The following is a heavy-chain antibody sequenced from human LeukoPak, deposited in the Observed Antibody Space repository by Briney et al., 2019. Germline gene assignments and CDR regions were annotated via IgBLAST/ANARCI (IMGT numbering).Heavy chain of an antibody. J-gene: IGHJ5*02. CDR2: ISPSGDST. CDR3: AKSPSYVNWFDP. CDR1: GFTFSSYA. Sequence: GGSLRLSCAASGFTFSSYAMSWVRQAPGKGLEWVSAISPSGDSTYYADSVKGRFTISRDNSKNTLYLQMNSLRAEDTAVYYCAKSPSYVNWFDPWGQGTLVTVSS. V-gene: IGHV3-23*01. D-gene: IGHD5-18*01.